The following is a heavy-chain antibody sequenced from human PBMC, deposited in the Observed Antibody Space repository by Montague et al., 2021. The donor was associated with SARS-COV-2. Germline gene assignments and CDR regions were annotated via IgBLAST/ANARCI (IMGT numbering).Heavy chain of an antibody. CDR1: GGSISSSSYY. CDR2: IYYSGSI. J-gene: IGHJ3*02. V-gene: IGHV4-39*01. Sequence: SETLSLTCTVSGGSISSSSYYWGWLRQPPGKGLEWIGSIYYSGSIYYNPSLKSRVTISVDTSKNQFSLKLSSVTAADTAVYYCATYYDILTGYYIDAFDIWGQGTMVTVSS. D-gene: IGHD3-9*01. CDR3: ATYYDILTGYYIDAFDI.